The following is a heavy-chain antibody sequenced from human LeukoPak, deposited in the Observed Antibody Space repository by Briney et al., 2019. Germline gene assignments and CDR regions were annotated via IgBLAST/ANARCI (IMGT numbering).Heavy chain of an antibody. V-gene: IGHV3-7*01. Sequence: PGGSLRLSCAASGFTFTTYWMTWVRQAPGKWLEWVANINQDGTEKYYVDSVKGRFTISRDNAKNSLYLQMNSLRAEDTAVYYCAELGITMIGGVWGKGTTVTISS. CDR3: AELGITMIGGV. D-gene: IGHD3-10*02. J-gene: IGHJ6*04. CDR2: INQDGTEK. CDR1: GFTFTTYW.